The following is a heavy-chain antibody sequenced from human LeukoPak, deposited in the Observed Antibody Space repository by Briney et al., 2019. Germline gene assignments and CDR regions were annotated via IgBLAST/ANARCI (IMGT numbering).Heavy chain of an antibody. Sequence: GGSLRLSCAASGFILSTHGMHWVRQAPGKGLEWVAGMWHDGSREDYADSVKGRFTISRDMSKNTLNLQMNSLRVEDTAMFYCARDLSFGSLDFRGQGTLVTVSS. CDR1: GFILSTHG. CDR2: MWHDGSRE. CDR3: ARDLSFGSLDF. D-gene: IGHD1-26*01. V-gene: IGHV3-33*01. J-gene: IGHJ4*02.